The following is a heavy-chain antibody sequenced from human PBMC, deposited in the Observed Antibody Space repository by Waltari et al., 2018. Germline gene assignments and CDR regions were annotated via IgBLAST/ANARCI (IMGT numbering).Heavy chain of an antibody. J-gene: IGHJ4*02. CDR3: VMYSSSFLGDC. Sequence: SGGGLVQPGGSLRLSCAASGFILNNYWMHWVRQAPGKGLVSVSHINTDGSITNYADSVKGRFTISRDNAKNTLFLQMNSLRAEDTAVYYCVMYSSSFLGDCWGQGTLVTVSS. V-gene: IGHV3-74*01. D-gene: IGHD6-13*01. CDR2: INTDGSIT. CDR1: GFILNNYW.